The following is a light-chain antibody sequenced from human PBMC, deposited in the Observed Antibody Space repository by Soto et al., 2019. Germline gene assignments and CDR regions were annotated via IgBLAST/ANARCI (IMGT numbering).Light chain of an antibody. CDR3: SSYIHPSVF. J-gene: IGLJ2*01. Sequence: QSALTQPPSVSGSPGQSITVSCTGTSSDLDYVSWYQQHPGKAPKLLIFDVNTRPSGVPDRFSASKTDNAASLTISGLQPEDEAHYYCSSYIHPSVFFGGGTKLTVL. CDR2: DVN. V-gene: IGLV2-14*03. CDR1: SSDLDY.